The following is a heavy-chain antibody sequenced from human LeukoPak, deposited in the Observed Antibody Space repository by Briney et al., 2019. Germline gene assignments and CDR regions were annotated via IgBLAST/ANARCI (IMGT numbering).Heavy chain of an antibody. V-gene: IGHV3-23*01. J-gene: IGHJ4*02. CDR1: GFTFSSYA. D-gene: IGHD3-22*01. Sequence: GGSLRLSCAASGFTFSSYAMSWVRQAPGKGLEWVSAISGSGGSTYYADSVKGRFTISRDNSKNTLYLQMDSLRAEDTAVYYCAKSQYYYDSSGYYVYWGQGTLVTVSS. CDR3: AKSQYYYDSSGYYVY. CDR2: ISGSGGST.